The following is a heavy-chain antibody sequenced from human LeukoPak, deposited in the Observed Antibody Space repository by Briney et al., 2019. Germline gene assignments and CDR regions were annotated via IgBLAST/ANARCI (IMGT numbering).Heavy chain of an antibody. Sequence: SETLSLTCTVSGGSISSSSYYWGWIRQPPGKGLEWIGSIYYSGSTYYNPSLKSRVTISVDTSKNQFSLKLSSVTAADTAVYYCAMFGYVEGGGAFDIWGQGTMVTVSS. CDR3: AMFGYVEGGGAFDI. V-gene: IGHV4-39*01. D-gene: IGHD3-10*02. J-gene: IGHJ3*02. CDR2: IYYSGST. CDR1: GGSISSSSYY.